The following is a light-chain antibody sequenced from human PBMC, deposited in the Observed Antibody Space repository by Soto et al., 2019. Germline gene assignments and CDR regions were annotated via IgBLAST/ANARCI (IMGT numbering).Light chain of an antibody. CDR2: DVT. Sequence: QSVLTQPASVSGSPGQSITFSCTGTTDDIGAYNYVCWYQHHPGKAPKLLIYDVTDRPSGVSDRFSGSKSGTTASLTISGLQSEDEADYFCSSYTTVHTVVVFGGGTQLTVL. J-gene: IGLJ3*02. V-gene: IGLV2-14*03. CDR3: SSYTTVHTVVV. CDR1: TDDIGAYNY.